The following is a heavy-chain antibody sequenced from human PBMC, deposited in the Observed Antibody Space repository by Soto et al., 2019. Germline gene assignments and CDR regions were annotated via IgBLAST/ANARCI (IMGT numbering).Heavy chain of an antibody. CDR3: ARADTIFGVVIIGMDV. Sequence: QVQLVESGGGVVQPGRSLRLSCAASGFTFSSYAMHWVRQAPGKGLERVAVISYDGSNKYYADSVKGRFTISRDNSKNTLHMQMNRLRAEDTAVYYWARADTIFGVVIIGMDVWGQGTTVTVSS. CDR1: GFTFSSYA. V-gene: IGHV3-30-3*01. CDR2: ISYDGSNK. D-gene: IGHD3-3*01. J-gene: IGHJ6*02.